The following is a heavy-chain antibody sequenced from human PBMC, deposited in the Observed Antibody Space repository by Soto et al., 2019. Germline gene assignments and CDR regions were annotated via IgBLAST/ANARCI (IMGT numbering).Heavy chain of an antibody. CDR3: ARGRTGRKKSTYYYYYGMDV. CDR1: GGTFSSYA. Sequence: QVQLVQSGAEVKKPGSSVKVSCKASGGTFSSYAISWVRQAPGQGLEWMGGTIPIFGTANYAQKFQGRVTITADESTSTAYMELSSLRSEDTAVYYCARGRTGRKKSTYYYYYGMDVWGQGTTVTVSS. D-gene: IGHD1-1*01. J-gene: IGHJ6*02. V-gene: IGHV1-69*01. CDR2: TIPIFGTA.